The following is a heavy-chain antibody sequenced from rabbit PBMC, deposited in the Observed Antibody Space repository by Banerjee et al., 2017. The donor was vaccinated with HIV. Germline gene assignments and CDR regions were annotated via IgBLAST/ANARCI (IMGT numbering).Heavy chain of an antibody. J-gene: IGHJ3*01. CDR1: GFDFSTYW. CDR3: ARTGYGGYGYGLDL. CDR2: IYAGSSGRI. Sequence: QEQLVESGGGLVQPEGSLTLSCKASGFDFSTYWMCWVRQAPGKGLEWIACIYAGSSGRIDYANWAKGRFTISKTSSTTVTLQMTSLTAADTATYFCARTGYGGYGYGLDLRGPGTLVTVS. D-gene: IGHD6-1*01. V-gene: IGHV1S45*01.